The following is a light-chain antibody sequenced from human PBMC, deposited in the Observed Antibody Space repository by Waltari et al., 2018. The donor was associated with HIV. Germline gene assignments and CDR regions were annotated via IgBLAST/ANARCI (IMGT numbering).Light chain of an antibody. CDR2: RNN. CDR3: ATWDDSLSGVL. V-gene: IGLV1-47*01. J-gene: IGLJ2*01. Sequence: QPVLPQPPPASGTPGQRATIFCSRSSPNIGSNKVYWYQQLPQMAPKLLIYRNNERPSGVTARFSGSKSGTSASLAISGLRSEDEADYYCATWDDSLSGVLFGGGTKLTVL. CDR1: SPNIGSNK.